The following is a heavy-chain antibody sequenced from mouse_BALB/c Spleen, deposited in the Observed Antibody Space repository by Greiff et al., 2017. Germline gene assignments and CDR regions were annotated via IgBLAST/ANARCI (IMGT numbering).Heavy chain of an antibody. J-gene: IGHJ4*01. Sequence: QSGPGLVKPSQSLSLTCTVTGYSITSDYAWNWIRQFPGNKLEWMGYISYSGSTSYNPSLKSRISITRDTSKNQFFLQLNSVTTEDTATYYCAREDYGSRAMDYWGQGTSVTVSS. CDR1: GYSITSDYA. CDR2: ISYSGST. D-gene: IGHD1-1*01. CDR3: AREDYGSRAMDY. V-gene: IGHV3-2*02.